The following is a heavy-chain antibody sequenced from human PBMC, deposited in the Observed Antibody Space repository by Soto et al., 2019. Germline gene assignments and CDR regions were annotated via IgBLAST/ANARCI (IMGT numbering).Heavy chain of an antibody. D-gene: IGHD6-13*01. J-gene: IGHJ5*02. CDR3: ARGYSSSWYLWFDP. CDR2: INPNSGGT. CDR1: GYTFTGYY. V-gene: IGHV1-2*02. Sequence: GASVKVSCKASGYTFTGYYMHWVRQAPGQGLEWMGWINPNSGGTNYAQKFQGRVTMTRDTSISTAYMELSRLRSDDTAVYYCARGYSSSWYLWFDPWGQGTLVTVSS.